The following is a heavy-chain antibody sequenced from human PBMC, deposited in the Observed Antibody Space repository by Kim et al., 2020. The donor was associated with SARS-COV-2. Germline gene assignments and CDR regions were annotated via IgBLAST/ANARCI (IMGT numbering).Heavy chain of an antibody. J-gene: IGHJ6*02. CDR2: IKSKTDGGTT. CDR3: TTVWWGSSGSGWYGVGYYGMDV. Sequence: GGSLRLSCAASGFTFSNAWMSWVRQAPGKGLEWVGRIKSKTDGGTTDYAAPVKGRFTISRDDSKNTLYLQMNSLKTEDTAVYYCTTVWWGSSGSGWYGVGYYGMDVWGQGTTVTVSS. CDR1: GFTFSNAW. D-gene: IGHD6-19*01. V-gene: IGHV3-15*01.